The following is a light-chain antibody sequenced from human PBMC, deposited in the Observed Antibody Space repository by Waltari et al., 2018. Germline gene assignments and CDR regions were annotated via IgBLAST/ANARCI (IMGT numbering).Light chain of an antibody. V-gene: IGLV2-14*01. CDR1: TSDGDTFCS. Sequence: ALPQPASVSDSPERAVTLSCTKTTSDGDTFCSVSCYQHHPSQAPQLLIFDGTNRPPVVPVRFSATESPNTASLTISDLQAEDEAHYYCASYLPDGIVVFGGGTRLNVL. CDR3: ASYLPDGIVV. J-gene: IGLJ2*01. CDR2: DGT.